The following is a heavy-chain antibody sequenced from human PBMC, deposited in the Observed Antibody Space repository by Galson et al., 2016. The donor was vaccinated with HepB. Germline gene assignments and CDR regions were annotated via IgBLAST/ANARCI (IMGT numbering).Heavy chain of an antibody. CDR3: VRGRDYVLEFG. CDR2: ITGAGTTT. V-gene: IGHV3-74*03. Sequence: SLRLSCAASGFTFTSYWMHWVRQTPAKGSGSVAFITGAGTTTTHADSVKGRFTISRDNARNPVFLQMNSLRVEDTAVYYCVRGRDYVLEFGGGQGTLVTVSS. CDR1: GFTFTSYW. J-gene: IGHJ4*02. D-gene: IGHD3-3*02.